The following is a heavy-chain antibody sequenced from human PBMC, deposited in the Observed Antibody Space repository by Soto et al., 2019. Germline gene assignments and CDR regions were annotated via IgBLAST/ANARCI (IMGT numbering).Heavy chain of an antibody. CDR2: ISYDGSNK. Sequence: GGSLRLSCAASGFTFSSYAMHWVRQAPGKGLEWMAVISYDGSNKYYADSVKGRFTISRDNSKNTLYLQMNSLRAEDTAVYYCASGYSGYDYAFDIWGQGTMVTVSS. CDR1: GFTFSSYA. CDR3: ASGYSGYDYAFDI. D-gene: IGHD5-12*01. V-gene: IGHV3-30-3*01. J-gene: IGHJ3*02.